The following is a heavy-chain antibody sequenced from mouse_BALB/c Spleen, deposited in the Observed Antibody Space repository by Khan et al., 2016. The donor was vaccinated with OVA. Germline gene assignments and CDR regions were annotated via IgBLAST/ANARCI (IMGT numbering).Heavy chain of an antibody. CDR3: TRHGYVAWFTY. V-gene: IGHV1S135*01. J-gene: IGHJ3*01. D-gene: IGHD2-2*01. CDR1: GYSFTSYY. Sequence: VQLQQSGPELMKPGASVKISCKASGYSFTSYYIHWVMQSHGTSLEWIGYIDPFSGGTTYNQKFKGKATLTVDKSSSTAYIHLSHLKSEDSAVYYCTRHGYVAWFTYWGQGTLVTVSA. CDR2: IDPFSGGT.